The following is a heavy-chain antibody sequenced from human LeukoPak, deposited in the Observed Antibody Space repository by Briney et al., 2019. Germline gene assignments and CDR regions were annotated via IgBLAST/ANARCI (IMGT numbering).Heavy chain of an antibody. D-gene: IGHD3-9*01. V-gene: IGHV2-5*02. Sequence: SGPTLVKPTQTLTLTCTFSGFSLSTSGVGVGWIRQPPGKALEWLALIYWDDDKRYSPSLKSRLSITKDTSKNQVVLTMTNMDPVDTATYYCAHSRIRYFDWLLYPYYFDYWGQGTLVTVPS. J-gene: IGHJ4*02. CDR3: AHSRIRYFDWLLYPYYFDY. CDR2: IYWDDDK. CDR1: GFSLSTSGVG.